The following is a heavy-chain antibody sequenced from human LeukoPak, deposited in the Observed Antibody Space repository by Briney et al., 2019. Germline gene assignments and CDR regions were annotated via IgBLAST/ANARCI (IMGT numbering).Heavy chain of an antibody. CDR1: GASVSDTSFY. CDR2: IYYSGST. D-gene: IGHD3-9*01. CDR3: ARLRKGRYFDYIFDF. V-gene: IGHV4-39*01. Sequence: PSETLSLTCAVSGASVSDTSFYWGWIRQPPGKGLQWIGNIYYSGSTYYNPSLNSRLTMSVDTSRNQFSLTMTSMAAADTAVYYCARLRKGRYFDYIFDFWGQGTLVTVSS. J-gene: IGHJ4*02.